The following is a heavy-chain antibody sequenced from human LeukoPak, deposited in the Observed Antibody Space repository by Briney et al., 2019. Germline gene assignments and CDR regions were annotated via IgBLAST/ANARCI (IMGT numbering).Heavy chain of an antibody. V-gene: IGHV3-7*01. Sequence: GGSLRLSCAASGFTFSSYWMSWVRQTPGKGLEWVANIKKDGSEKYYVDSVKGRFTISRDNAKNSLYLQMNSLRAEDTAVYYCARDKIVGATNLDYWGQGTLVTVSS. D-gene: IGHD1-26*01. CDR3: ARDKIVGATNLDY. CDR1: GFTFSSYW. CDR2: IKKDGSEK. J-gene: IGHJ4*02.